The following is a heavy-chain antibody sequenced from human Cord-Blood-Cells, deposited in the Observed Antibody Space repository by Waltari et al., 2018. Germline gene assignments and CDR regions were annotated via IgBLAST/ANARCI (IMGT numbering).Heavy chain of an antibody. D-gene: IGHD3-3*01. CDR2: INHSGST. CDR3: ARATMFGVVMNAFDI. V-gene: IGHV4-34*01. Sequence: QVQLQQWGAGLLKPSETLSLTCAVYGGSFSGYYWSWIRQPPGKGLEWIGEINHSGSTNSNPSLKSRVTISVGTSKNQFSLKLSSVTAADTAVYYCARATMFGVVMNAFDIWGQGTIVTVSS. CDR1: GGSFSGYY. J-gene: IGHJ3*02.